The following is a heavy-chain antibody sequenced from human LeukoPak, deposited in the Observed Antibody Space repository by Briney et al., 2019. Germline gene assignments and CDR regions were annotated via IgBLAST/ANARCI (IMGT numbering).Heavy chain of an antibody. CDR3: AGPPDGYNLSNFDY. V-gene: IGHV1-69*04. Sequence: GASVKVSCKASGGTFSSYAISWVRQAPGQGLEWKGRIIPILGIANYAQKFQGRVTITADKSTSTAYMELSSLRSEDTAVYYCAGPPDGYNLSNFDYWGQGTLVTVSS. CDR2: IIPILGIA. D-gene: IGHD5-24*01. J-gene: IGHJ4*02. CDR1: GGTFSSYA.